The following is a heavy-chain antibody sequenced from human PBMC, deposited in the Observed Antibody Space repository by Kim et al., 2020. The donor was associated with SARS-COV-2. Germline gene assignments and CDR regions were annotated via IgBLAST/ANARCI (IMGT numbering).Heavy chain of an antibody. J-gene: IGHJ6*02. CDR2: ISSSSSYI. V-gene: IGHV3-21*01. Sequence: GGSLRLSCAASGFTFSSYSMNWVRQAPGKGLEWVSSISSSSSYIYYADSVKGRFTISRDNAKNSLYLQMNSLRAEDTAVYYCARDGWKWEQGEYYYYGMDVWGQGTTVTVSS. D-gene: IGHD1-26*01. CDR1: GFTFSSYS. CDR3: ARDGWKWEQGEYYYYGMDV.